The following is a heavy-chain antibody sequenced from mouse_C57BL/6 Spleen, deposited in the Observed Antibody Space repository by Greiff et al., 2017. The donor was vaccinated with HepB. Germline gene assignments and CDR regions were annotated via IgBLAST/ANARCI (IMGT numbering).Heavy chain of an antibody. D-gene: IGHD2-1*01. V-gene: IGHV1-4*01. CDR3: ARSHYGNPNWYFDV. CDR1: GYTFTSYT. CDR2: INPSSGYT. Sequence: VQLQQSGAELARPGASVKMSCKASGYTFTSYTMHWVKQRPGQGLEWIGYINPSSGYTKYNQKFKDKATLTADKSSNTAYMQLSSLTSEDSAVYYCARSHYGNPNWYFDVWGTGTTVTVSS. J-gene: IGHJ1*03.